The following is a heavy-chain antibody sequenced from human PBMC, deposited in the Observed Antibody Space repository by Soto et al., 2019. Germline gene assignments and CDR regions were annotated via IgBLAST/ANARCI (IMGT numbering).Heavy chain of an antibody. Sequence: SETLSLTCTVSGGTISSYSWSWIRQPPGKGLEWIGYIYYSGSTNYNPSLKSRVTISVDTSKNQFSLKLSSVTAADTAVYYCARTSYSSSWDYYMDVWGKGTTVTVSS. V-gene: IGHV4-59*01. D-gene: IGHD6-13*01. CDR2: IYYSGST. CDR1: GGTISSYS. J-gene: IGHJ6*03. CDR3: ARTSYSSSWDYYMDV.